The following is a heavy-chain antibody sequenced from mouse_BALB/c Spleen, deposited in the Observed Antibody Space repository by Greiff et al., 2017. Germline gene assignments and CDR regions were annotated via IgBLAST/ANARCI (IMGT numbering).Heavy chain of an antibody. CDR2: IDPANGNT. CDR3: ASGGNLSWFAY. CDR1: GFNIKDTY. Sequence: EVQLQQSGAELVKPGASVKLSCTASGFNIKDTYMHWVKQRPEQGLEWIGRIDPANGNTKYDPKFQGKATITADTSSNTAYLQLSSLTSEDTAVYYCASGGNLSWFAYWGQGTLVTVSA. J-gene: IGHJ3*01. V-gene: IGHV14-3*02. D-gene: IGHD1-1*02.